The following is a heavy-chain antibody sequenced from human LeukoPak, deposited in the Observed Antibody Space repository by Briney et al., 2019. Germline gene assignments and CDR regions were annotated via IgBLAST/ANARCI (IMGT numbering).Heavy chain of an antibody. J-gene: IGHJ5*02. CDR2: IYTSGST. CDR3: AREYYDISSGYPSFDP. Sequence: SETLSLTCTVSGCSISSYYLSWLRQPAGKGLDWIGRIYTSGSTNYKPSLKGRVTMSVDTSKNQFSLKMSCVTAADTAVYYCAREYYDISSGYPSFDPWGQGTLVTVSS. CDR1: GCSISSYY. V-gene: IGHV4-4*07. D-gene: IGHD3-22*01.